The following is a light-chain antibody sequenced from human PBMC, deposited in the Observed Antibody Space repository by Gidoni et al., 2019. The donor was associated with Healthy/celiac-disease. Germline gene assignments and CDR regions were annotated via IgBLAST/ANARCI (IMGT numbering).Light chain of an antibody. Sequence: EIVLTQSPGTLSLSPGERATRSCRASQSVSSSYLAWYQTKPGQAPRLLLYGASSRATCLPARFRGSGSGTAFPLTIRRLEPEAFAVYYCQPYGSSPYTFGQGTKLEIK. CDR3: QPYGSSPYT. V-gene: IGKV3-20*01. CDR2: GAS. J-gene: IGKJ2*01. CDR1: QSVSSSY.